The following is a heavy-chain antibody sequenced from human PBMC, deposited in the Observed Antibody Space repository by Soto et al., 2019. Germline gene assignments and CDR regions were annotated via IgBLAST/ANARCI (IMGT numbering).Heavy chain of an antibody. Sequence: QSQLVQSGAEVKKPGASVKVSSKASGYTFTSYGISWVRQDPGQGLEWMGWISAYNGNTNYAQKLQGRVTMTTDTSTSTAYMELRSLRSDDAAVYYCARERGAGYRSGWYWQNWFDPWGQGTLVTVSS. J-gene: IGHJ5*02. CDR3: ARERGAGYRSGWYWQNWFDP. CDR2: ISAYNGNT. V-gene: IGHV1-18*01. CDR1: GYTFTSYG. D-gene: IGHD6-19*01.